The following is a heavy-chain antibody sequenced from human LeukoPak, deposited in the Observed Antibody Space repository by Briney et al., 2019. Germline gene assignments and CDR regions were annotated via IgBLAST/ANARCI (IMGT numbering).Heavy chain of an antibody. CDR2: ISGSGGST. V-gene: IGHV3-23*01. Sequence: GGSLRLSCAASGFTFSSYAMSWVRQAPGKGLEWVSAISGSGGSTYYADSVKGRFTISRDHSKNTLYLQMDSLRAEDTALYYCAGDRRAVTIFGVEYNWFDPWGQGALVTVSS. D-gene: IGHD3-3*01. CDR3: AGDRRAVTIFGVEYNWFDP. J-gene: IGHJ5*02. CDR1: GFTFSSYA.